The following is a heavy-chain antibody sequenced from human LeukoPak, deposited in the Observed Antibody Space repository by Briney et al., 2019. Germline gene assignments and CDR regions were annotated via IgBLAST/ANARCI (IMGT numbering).Heavy chain of an antibody. Sequence: QSGGSLRLSCAASGFTFSSYAMHWVRQAPGKGLEWVAVISYDGSNKYYADSVKGRFTVSRDNAENSLYLQMSSLRAEDTAVYYCARLTQLARGRYWGQGTLVTVSS. V-gene: IGHV3-30-3*01. D-gene: IGHD6-6*01. CDR3: ARLTQLARGRY. CDR1: GFTFSSYA. CDR2: ISYDGSNK. J-gene: IGHJ4*02.